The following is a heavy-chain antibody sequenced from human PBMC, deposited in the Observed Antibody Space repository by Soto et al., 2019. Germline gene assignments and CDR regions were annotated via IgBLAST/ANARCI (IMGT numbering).Heavy chain of an antibody. J-gene: IGHJ4*02. CDR2: IKQDGSEK. CDR1: GFTFSSYW. D-gene: IGHD6-13*01. CDR3: ARDNPSGMSSRWPHDY. V-gene: IGHV3-7*03. Sequence: PGGSLRLSCAASGFTFSSYWMSWVRQAPGKGLEWVANIKQDGSEKYYVDSVKGRFTISRDDAKNSLYLQMNSLRAEDTAVYYCARDNPSGMSSRWPHDYWGQGTLVTVSS.